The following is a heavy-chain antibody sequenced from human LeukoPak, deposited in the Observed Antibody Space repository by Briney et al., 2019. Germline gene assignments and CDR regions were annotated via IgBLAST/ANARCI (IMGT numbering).Heavy chain of an antibody. CDR1: GYTFTGYY. D-gene: IGHD6-19*01. CDR3: ARGGSSGWYVGYYYYMDV. Sequence: ASVTVSCKASGYTFTGYYMHWVRQAPGQGLEWMGWINPNSGGTNYAQKFQGRVTVTRDTSISTAYMELSRLRSDDTAVYYCARGGSSGWYVGYYYYMDVWGKGTTVTVSS. V-gene: IGHV1-2*02. CDR2: INPNSGGT. J-gene: IGHJ6*03.